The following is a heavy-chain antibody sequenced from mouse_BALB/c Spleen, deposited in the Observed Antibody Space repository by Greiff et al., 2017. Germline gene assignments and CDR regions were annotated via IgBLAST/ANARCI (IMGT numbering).Heavy chain of an antibody. V-gene: IGHV1-15*01. CDR2: IDPETGGT. D-gene: IGHD2-4*01. CDR1: GYTFTDYE. CDR3: TGYDYDGLAY. Sequence: QVQLKQSGAELVRPGASVTLSCKASGYTFTDYEMHWVKQTPVHGLEWIGAIDPETGGTAYNQKFKGKATLTADKSSSTAYMELRSLTSEDSAVYYCTGYDYDGLAYWGQGTLVTVSA. J-gene: IGHJ3*01.